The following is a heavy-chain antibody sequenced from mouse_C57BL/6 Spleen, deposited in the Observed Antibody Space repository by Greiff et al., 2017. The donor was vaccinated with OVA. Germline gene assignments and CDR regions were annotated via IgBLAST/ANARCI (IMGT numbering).Heavy chain of an antibody. CDR2: INPNNGGT. J-gene: IGHJ3*01. CDR3: ARGELGGGFAY. D-gene: IGHD1-1*02. V-gene: IGHV1-26*01. CDR1: GYTFTDYY. Sequence: EVQLQQSGPELVKPGASVKISCKASGYTFTDYYMNWVKQSHGKSLEWIGDINPNNGGTSYNQKFKGKATLTVDKYSSTAYMELRSLTSEDSAVYYCARGELGGGFAYWGQGTLVTVAA.